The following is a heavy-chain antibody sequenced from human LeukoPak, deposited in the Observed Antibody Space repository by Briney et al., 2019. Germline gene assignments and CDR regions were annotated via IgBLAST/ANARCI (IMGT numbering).Heavy chain of an antibody. CDR1: GFTFSSKS. CDR3: ARGYCSSTSCYGYYYYGMDV. J-gene: IGHJ6*02. D-gene: IGHD2-2*01. Sequence: GGSLRLSCAASGFTFSSKSMNWVRQAPGKGLEWVSSISSSSSYIYYADSVKGRFTISRDNAKNSLYLEMNSLRAEDTAVYYCARGYCSSTSCYGYYYYGMDVWGQGTTVTVSS. V-gene: IGHV3-21*01. CDR2: ISSSSSYI.